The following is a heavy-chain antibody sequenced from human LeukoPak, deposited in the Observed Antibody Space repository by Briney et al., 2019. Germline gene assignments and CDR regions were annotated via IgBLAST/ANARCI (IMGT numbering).Heavy chain of an antibody. Sequence: SQTLSLTCAISGDSVSRTNAAWNWIRQSPSRGLEWLGRTYYRTKWYSDSAISVRSRIIINPDTSKNQFSLQLNSVTPKDTAVYYCAKGGWYMTVALFDQWGQGTPVTVSS. V-gene: IGHV6-1*01. CDR2: TYYRTKWYS. J-gene: IGHJ4*02. D-gene: IGHD6-19*01. CDR3: AKGGWYMTVALFDQ. CDR1: GDSVSRTNAA.